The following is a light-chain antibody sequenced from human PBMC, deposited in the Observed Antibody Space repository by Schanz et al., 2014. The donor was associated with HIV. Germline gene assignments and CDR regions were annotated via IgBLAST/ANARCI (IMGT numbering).Light chain of an antibody. J-gene: IGLJ3*02. Sequence: QSALTQPASVSGSPGQSITISCTGTSSDVGNYNYVSWYQQLPGKVPKLMIYDVSNRASGVSNRFSGSKSGNTASLTISGLQAEDEADYYCSSFTSTTTVVFGGGTKLTVL. CDR2: DVS. CDR3: SSFTSTTTVV. V-gene: IGLV2-14*03. CDR1: SSDVGNYNY.